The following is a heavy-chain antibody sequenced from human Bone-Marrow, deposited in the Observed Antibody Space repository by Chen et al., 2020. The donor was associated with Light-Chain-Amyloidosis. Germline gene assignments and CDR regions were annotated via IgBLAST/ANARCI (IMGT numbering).Heavy chain of an antibody. J-gene: IGHJ4*02. Sequence: QVQLTQSGAELRKPGSSVKVSCKSSGDTLDRYSISWVRQAPGQGLEWMGGIIPTSGTANYAERFQGRVTITADDSTSTVYMELSRLRFDDTAVYYCARGPLNYGYEFLDYWGQGTLVTVSS. CDR2: IIPTSGTA. D-gene: IGHD5-18*01. CDR1: GDTLDRYS. CDR3: ARGPLNYGYEFLDY. V-gene: IGHV1-69*01.